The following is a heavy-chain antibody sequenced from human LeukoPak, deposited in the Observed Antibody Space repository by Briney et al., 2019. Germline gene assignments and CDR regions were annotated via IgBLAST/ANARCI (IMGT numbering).Heavy chain of an antibody. CDR3: ARHPRDSSEIFFSYMDV. D-gene: IGHD3-22*01. CDR1: GYSFSGHW. Sequence: GESLKISCKGSGYSFSGHWIGWVRQLPGQGLEWMGRIYPGDSDTKYSPSFQGQVTISVDKSINTAYLQWNSLKASDTAMYYCARHPRDSSEIFFSYMDVWGKGTTVTVSS. CDR2: IYPGDSDT. J-gene: IGHJ6*03. V-gene: IGHV5-51*01.